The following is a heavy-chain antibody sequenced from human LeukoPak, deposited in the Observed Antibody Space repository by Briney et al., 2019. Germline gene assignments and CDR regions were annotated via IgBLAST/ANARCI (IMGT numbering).Heavy chain of an antibody. V-gene: IGHV3-48*03. CDR1: GFTFSSYE. CDR2: ISSSGSTI. D-gene: IGHD1-7*01. J-gene: IGHJ6*03. Sequence: GGSLRLSCAASGFTFSSYEMNWVRQAPGKGLEWVSYISSSGSTIYYADSVKGRFTISRDNAKNSLYLQMNSLRAEDTAVYYCVKLSGTYYYYYMDVWGKGTTVTISS. CDR3: VKLSGTYYYYYMDV.